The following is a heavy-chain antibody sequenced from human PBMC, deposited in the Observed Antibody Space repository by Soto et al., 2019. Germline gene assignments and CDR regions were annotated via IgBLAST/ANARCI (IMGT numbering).Heavy chain of an antibody. Sequence: QVQLVQSGAEVKKPGASVKVSCKASGYTFTSYGISWVRQAPGQGLEWMGWVNAYNGNTNYAQKFQGRVTMATATPASRADMELSSLRSDGRAAGYSARQAVSGRTGFDYWGQGTLVTGSA. CDR3: ARQAVSGRTGFDY. D-gene: IGHD6-19*01. CDR2: VNAYNGNT. V-gene: IGHV1-18*01. CDR1: GYTFTSYG. J-gene: IGHJ4*02.